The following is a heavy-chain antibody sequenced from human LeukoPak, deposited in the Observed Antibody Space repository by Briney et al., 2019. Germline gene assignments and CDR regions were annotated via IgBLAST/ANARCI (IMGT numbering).Heavy chain of an antibody. J-gene: IGHJ2*01. Sequence: GGSLRLSCAASGFTFRTYAMSWVRQAPGKGLEWVSAIVGSGASTYYADSVKGRFTISRDNSMNTLHLQMNSPRAEDTAIYHCAKVRVVGDYNWFFDLWGRGTLVTVSS. V-gene: IGHV3-23*01. D-gene: IGHD4-17*01. CDR3: AKVRVVGDYNWFFDL. CDR2: IVGSGAST. CDR1: GFTFRTYA.